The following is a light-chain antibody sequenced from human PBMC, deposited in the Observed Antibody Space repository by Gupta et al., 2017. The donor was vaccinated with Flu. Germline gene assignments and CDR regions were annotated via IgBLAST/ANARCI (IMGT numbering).Light chain of an antibody. CDR1: SSAVGSYNR. CDR3: SFETSSSTHWV. J-gene: IGLJ3*02. V-gene: IGLV2-18*01. CDR2: EVS. Sequence: SALTPPPSVSGSPGPSVTISCTGTSSAVGSYNRVSWYQQTPGTAPNLLIYEVSNRPSGVPDRFSGSKYGTTAAVTIAGLQAEDEADYYWSFETSSSTHWVFGGGTKLTVL.